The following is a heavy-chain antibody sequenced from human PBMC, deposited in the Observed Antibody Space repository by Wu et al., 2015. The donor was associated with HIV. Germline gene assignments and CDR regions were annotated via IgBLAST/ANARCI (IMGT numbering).Heavy chain of an antibody. CDR3: ARDRSGMATIKDDAFDI. J-gene: IGHJ3*02. V-gene: IGHV1-69*12. Sequence: QVQLVQSGSSVKKPGSSVRVSCTASGDTLRGYSVTWVRQAPGQGLEWIGGIIPITGTANYVQNLQGRVTITADESTSTAYMELSSLRSEDTAVYYCARDRSGMATIKDDAFDIWGQGTMVTVSS. CDR2: IIPITGTA. CDR1: GDTLRGYS. D-gene: IGHD5-24*01.